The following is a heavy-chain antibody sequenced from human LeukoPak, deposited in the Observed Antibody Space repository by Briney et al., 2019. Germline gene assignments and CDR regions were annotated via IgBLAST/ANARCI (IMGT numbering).Heavy chain of an antibody. D-gene: IGHD2/OR15-2a*01. J-gene: IGHJ4*02. CDR2: TSADESIK. CDR3: ARDPFFGGPDFLDY. CDR1: GFPFSDYV. Sequence: PGRSLRLSCTVSGFPFSDYVVHWVRQAPGKRLEWVAVTSADESIKSYSDSVRGRFTISRDNFKNILYLQMDSLGLEDTAVYFCARDPFFGGPDFLDYWGRGTLVTVSS. V-gene: IGHV3-30*03.